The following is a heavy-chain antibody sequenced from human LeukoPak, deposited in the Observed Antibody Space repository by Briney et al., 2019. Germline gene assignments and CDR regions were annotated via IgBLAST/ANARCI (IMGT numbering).Heavy chain of an antibody. D-gene: IGHD6-13*01. CDR2: ISSSSSYI. CDR1: GFTFSSYS. J-gene: IGHJ4*02. V-gene: IGHV3-21*01. CDR3: ARVGVLSSSWLLY. Sequence: GGSLRLSCAASGFTFSSYSMNLVRQAPGKGLEWVSSISSSSSYIYYADSVKGRFTISRDNAKNSLYLQMNSLRAADTAVYYCARVGVLSSSWLLYWGQGTLVTVSS.